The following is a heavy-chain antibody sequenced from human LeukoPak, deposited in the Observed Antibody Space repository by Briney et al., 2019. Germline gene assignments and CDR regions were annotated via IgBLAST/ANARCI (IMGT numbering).Heavy chain of an antibody. V-gene: IGHV3-20*04. CDR1: GFTFDDYA. D-gene: IGHD2-2*01. Sequence: GGSLRLSCAASGFTFDDYAMSWVRQAPGKGLEWASGINWNGGSTGYADSVKGRFTISRDNAENSLYLQMNSLRAEDTAFYYCARGAPSSRFDYWGQGNLVTVSS. J-gene: IGHJ4*02. CDR3: ARGAPSSRFDY. CDR2: INWNGGST.